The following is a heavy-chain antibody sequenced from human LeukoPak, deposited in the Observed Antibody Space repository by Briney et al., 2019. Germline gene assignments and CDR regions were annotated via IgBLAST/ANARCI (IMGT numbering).Heavy chain of an antibody. CDR1: EFSFTTHS. CDR3: VRELLWFGGPGAFDI. Sequence: GGSLRHSCASSEFSFTTHSMNWVRQAPGKGLERISLISVTSSFISYADSVKGRFTISRDNGENSLYLQMNSLRAEDTAVYYCVRELLWFGGPGAFDIWGQGAMVTVSS. CDR2: ISVTSSFI. J-gene: IGHJ3*02. V-gene: IGHV3-48*01. D-gene: IGHD3-10*01.